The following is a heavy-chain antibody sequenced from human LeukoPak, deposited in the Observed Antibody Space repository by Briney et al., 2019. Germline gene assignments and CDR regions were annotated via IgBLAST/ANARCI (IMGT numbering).Heavy chain of an antibody. D-gene: IGHD5-12*01. V-gene: IGHV1-2*04. CDR3: ARGVVATPREYYFDY. CDR1: GYTFTGYY. CDR2: INPNSGGT. Sequence: ASVTVSCKASGYTFTGYYMHWVRQAPGQGLEWMGWINPNSGGTNYPQKFQGWVTMTRHTSISTAYMELSRLRSDDTAVYYCARGVVATPREYYFDYWGQGTLVTVSS. J-gene: IGHJ4*02.